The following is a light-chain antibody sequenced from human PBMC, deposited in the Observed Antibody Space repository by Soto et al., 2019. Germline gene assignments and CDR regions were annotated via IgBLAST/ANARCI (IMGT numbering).Light chain of an antibody. CDR1: QRVLYSSNNKNY. Sequence: DIVMTQSPDSLAVSLGERATINCKSSQRVLYSSNNKNYLAWYQQKPGQPPKLLIYWASTRESGVPDRFSGSGSGTDFTLTISSLQAEDVAVYYCQQYYSTPWTFGQGTNVDI. CDR3: QQYYSTPWT. CDR2: WAS. V-gene: IGKV4-1*01. J-gene: IGKJ1*01.